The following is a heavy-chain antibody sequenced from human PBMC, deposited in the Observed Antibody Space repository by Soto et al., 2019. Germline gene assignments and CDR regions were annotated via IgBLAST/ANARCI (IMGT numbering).Heavy chain of an antibody. D-gene: IGHD5-18*01. CDR3: VTPAEALDTAMLKGLAH. Sequence: SVKVSCKASGGTFSNSAIIWVRQAPGQGLEWMGGILPIFGTPNYAQKFQGRLTISADEFSSTAYMELNILRSEDTAVYYCVTPAEALDTAMLKGLAHWGQGSLVTVSS. J-gene: IGHJ4*02. CDR2: ILPIFGTP. CDR1: GGTFSNSA. V-gene: IGHV1-69*13.